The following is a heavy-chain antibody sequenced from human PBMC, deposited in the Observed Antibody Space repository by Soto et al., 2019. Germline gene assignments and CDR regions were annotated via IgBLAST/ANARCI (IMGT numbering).Heavy chain of an antibody. D-gene: IGHD1-1*01. CDR1: GYTFTSYG. CDR3: TREAGWKRMVPYD. V-gene: IGHV1-18*04. J-gene: IGHJ4*02. CDR2: ISAFNGDT. Sequence: QVQLVQSGSEVKKPGASVNVSCQAFGYTFTSYGFSCVRQVPGQGLEWLGWISAFNGDTQYAQTMKGRLTVTTDTSTTPVHIELRSLTPADTAVYYCTREAGWKRMVPYDWGQGTLVSVS.